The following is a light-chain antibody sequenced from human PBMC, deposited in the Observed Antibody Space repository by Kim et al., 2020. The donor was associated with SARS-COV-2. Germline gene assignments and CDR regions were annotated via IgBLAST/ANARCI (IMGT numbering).Light chain of an antibody. CDR3: QSYDSSLSGWV. CDR1: SSNIGAGYD. CDR2: GNN. Sequence: RGTISCTGSSSNIGAGYDVHWYQQLPGTAPKLLIYGNNNRPSGVPDRFSGSKSGTSASLAITGLQAEDEADYYCQSYDSSLSGWVFGGGTQLTVL. J-gene: IGLJ3*02. V-gene: IGLV1-40*01.